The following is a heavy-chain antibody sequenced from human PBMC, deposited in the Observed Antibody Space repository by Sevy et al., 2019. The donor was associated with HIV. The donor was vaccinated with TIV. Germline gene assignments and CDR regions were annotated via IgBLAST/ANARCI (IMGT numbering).Heavy chain of an antibody. V-gene: IGHV4-59*08. D-gene: IGHD1-26*01. CDR3: AGENAWGRGYS. CDR2: IYYNGHI. J-gene: IGHJ4*02. CDR1: GGSITSLY. Sequence: SETLSLTCTVSGGSITSLYWNWIRQPPGKGLEWIANIYYNGHINYNPSLKSRFTLSLDTSKNQFSLGLSSVTAADTARYYCAGENAWGRGYSWGQGTLVTVSS.